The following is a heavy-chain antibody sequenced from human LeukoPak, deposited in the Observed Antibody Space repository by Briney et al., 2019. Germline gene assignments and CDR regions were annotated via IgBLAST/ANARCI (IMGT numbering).Heavy chain of an antibody. V-gene: IGHV4-59*13. CDR2: IYSSGST. CDR3: ARDRGYAGIFDH. CDR1: GGSISSYY. J-gene: IGHJ4*02. Sequence: SETLSPACTVSGGSISSYYWSWIRRPPGKGLEWIGYIYSSGSTKYSPSLKSRVAISLDTSKNDFSLRLSSVTAADTAVYYCARDRGYAGIFDHWGQGALITVYS. D-gene: IGHD5-12*01.